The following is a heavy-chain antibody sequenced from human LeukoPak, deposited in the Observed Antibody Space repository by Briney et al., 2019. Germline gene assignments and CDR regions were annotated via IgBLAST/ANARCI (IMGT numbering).Heavy chain of an antibody. Sequence: GASVKVSCKASGYTFTSYGISWVRQAPGQGLEWMGWISAYNGNTNYAQKLQGRVTMTTDTSTSTAYMQLSSLRSEDTAVYYCATFPAGLIGIAAIYWGQGTLVTVSS. CDR3: ATFPAGLIGIAAIY. CDR1: GYTFTSYG. V-gene: IGHV1-18*01. CDR2: ISAYNGNT. J-gene: IGHJ4*02. D-gene: IGHD6-13*01.